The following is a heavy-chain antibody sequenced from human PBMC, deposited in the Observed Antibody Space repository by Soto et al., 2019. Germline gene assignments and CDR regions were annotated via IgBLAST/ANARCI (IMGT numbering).Heavy chain of an antibody. Sequence: ESGGGVVQPGRSLRLSCAASGFTFSSYGMHWVRQAPGKGLEWVAVLSYDGSNKFYADSLKGRFTISRDNSKNTLYLQMNSLRAEDTAVYYCAKDVGSFSNYYGMDVWGQGTTVTVSS. V-gene: IGHV3-30*18. CDR1: GFTFSSYG. D-gene: IGHD3-10*01. CDR2: LSYDGSNK. CDR3: AKDVGSFSNYYGMDV. J-gene: IGHJ6*02.